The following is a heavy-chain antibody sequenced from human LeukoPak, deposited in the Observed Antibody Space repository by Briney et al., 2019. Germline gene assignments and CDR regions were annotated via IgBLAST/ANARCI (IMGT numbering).Heavy chain of an antibody. V-gene: IGHV3-7*01. J-gene: IGHJ4*02. CDR2: IKQDGSEK. Sequence: PGGSLRLSCAAYGFTFNNHWMCWVRQAPGKGLEWVAKIKQDGSEKFYVDSVKGRFTISRDNAKNSLYLQMNSLRAEDTAVYYCARDELWTVVEPALDYWGQGTLVTVSS. CDR1: GFTFNNHW. D-gene: IGHD2-2*01. CDR3: ARDELWTVVEPALDY.